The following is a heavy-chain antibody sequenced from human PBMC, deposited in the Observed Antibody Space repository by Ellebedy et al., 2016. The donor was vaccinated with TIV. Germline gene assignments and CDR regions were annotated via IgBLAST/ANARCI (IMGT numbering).Heavy chain of an antibody. D-gene: IGHD1-1*01. CDR2: IWYDGSSK. CDR3: ARDPWLDWNLDY. J-gene: IGHJ4*02. CDR1: GFTFSRYG. Sequence: GESLKISXTASGFTFSRYGMHWVRQAPGKGLEWVASIWYDGSSKYYGDSVKGRFSISRDNSKNTLYLQMNRLRVEDTAVYYCARDPWLDWNLDYWGQGTLVTVSS. V-gene: IGHV3-33*01.